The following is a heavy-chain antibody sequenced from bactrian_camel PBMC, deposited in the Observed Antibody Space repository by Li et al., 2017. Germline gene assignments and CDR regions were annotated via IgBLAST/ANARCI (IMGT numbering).Heavy chain of an antibody. V-gene: IGHV3-1*01. Sequence: DVQLVESGGGSVQPGESLRLSCIVSGFTFDDSDMGWYRQAPGSECELVSVITSDRGGHYVQHYAQSVKGRFTISQDKSKNTLYLFMSSLKPEDSAMYYCAADPGPVGRAIALQRTTYRYWGQGTQVTVS. CDR3: AADPGPVGRAIALQRTTYRY. J-gene: IGHJ4*01. CDR1: GFTFDDSD. CDR2: ITSDRGGHYVQ.